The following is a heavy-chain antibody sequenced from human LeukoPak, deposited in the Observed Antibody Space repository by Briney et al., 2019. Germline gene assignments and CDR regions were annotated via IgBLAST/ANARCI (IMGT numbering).Heavy chain of an antibody. D-gene: IGHD3-22*01. J-gene: IGHJ6*02. CDR1: VGSFSGYY. CDR3: ARRGGYYQHYYGMDV. Sequence: PSETLSLTCALYVGSFSGYYWSWIRQPPGKGLEWIGEINHSGSTNYNPSLKSRVTISVDTSKNQFSLKLSSVTAADTAVYYCARRGGYYQHYYGMDVWGQGTTVTVSS. V-gene: IGHV4-34*01. CDR2: INHSGST.